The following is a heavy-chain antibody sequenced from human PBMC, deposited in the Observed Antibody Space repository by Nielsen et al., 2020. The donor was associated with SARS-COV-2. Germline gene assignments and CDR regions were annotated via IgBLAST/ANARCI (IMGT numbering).Heavy chain of an antibody. Sequence: GESLKISCAASGFTFSDYFLSWIRQAPGKGLDWISYINETGTTIYYADSVRGRFTISRDNAKNTLYLQMNSLRVEDTAVYYCARVGFYGDPEYLDYWGPGTLVTVSS. J-gene: IGHJ4*02. D-gene: IGHD4-17*01. CDR2: INETGTTI. CDR1: GFTFSDYF. V-gene: IGHV3-11*04. CDR3: ARVGFYGDPEYLDY.